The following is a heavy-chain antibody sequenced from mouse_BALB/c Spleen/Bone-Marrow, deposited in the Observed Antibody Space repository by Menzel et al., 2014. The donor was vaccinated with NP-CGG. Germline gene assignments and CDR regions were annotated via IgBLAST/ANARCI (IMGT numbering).Heavy chain of an antibody. D-gene: IGHD2-4*01. J-gene: IGHJ2*01. CDR3: SKDGGYDYSYYFDY. Sequence: EVKLMESGGGLVEPGGSLKLSCAASGFSFSSYSMSWVRQTPEKRLEWVATISSGGHDTYYPDSVKGRFTISRDNAKNTLYLQMSSLKSEDTAKYYCSKDGGYDYSYYFDYWGQGTTLTVSS. CDR1: GFSFSSYS. CDR2: ISSGGHDT. V-gene: IGHV5-6-4*01.